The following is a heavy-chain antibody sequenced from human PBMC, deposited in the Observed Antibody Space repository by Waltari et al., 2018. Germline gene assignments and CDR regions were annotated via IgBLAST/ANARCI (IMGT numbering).Heavy chain of an antibody. J-gene: IGHJ5*02. CDR3: ARDQGYTPHNWFDP. Sequence: QVHLQESGPQLVKPSETLSLTCAVSGRSITSYYWSWIRQPPGKGLEWIGSIHYSGVGDYNPSLKSRVTMSVDTSKSQFSLKLTSVTAPDTAVYYCARDQGYTPHNWFDPWGQGTLVTVSS. D-gene: IGHD2-2*02. CDR2: IHYSGVG. CDR1: GRSITSYY. V-gene: IGHV4-59*01.